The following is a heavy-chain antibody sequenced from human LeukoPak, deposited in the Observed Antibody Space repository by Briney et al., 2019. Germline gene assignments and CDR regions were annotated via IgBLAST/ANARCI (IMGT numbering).Heavy chain of an antibody. Sequence: ASVTVSYKASGYTFTNYGITWVRQAPGQGMEWMGWISAYKGNTYYAQKLQGRVTMTTDTSTSTAYMELRSLRSDDTAIYYCARDLYYYGSGSYYDVFDVWGQGTMVTVSS. CDR1: GYTFTNYG. CDR2: ISAYKGNT. CDR3: ARDLYYYGSGSYYDVFDV. V-gene: IGHV1-18*01. J-gene: IGHJ3*01. D-gene: IGHD3-10*01.